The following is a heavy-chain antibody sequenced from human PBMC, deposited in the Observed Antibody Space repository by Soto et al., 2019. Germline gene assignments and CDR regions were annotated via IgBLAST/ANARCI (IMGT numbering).Heavy chain of an antibody. Sequence: QVHLVQSGAEVKKPGASLKVSCKTSGYTFTSYGIVWVRQAPGQGLEWMGWISTYNIDTKYAQKFKGRVTMSTDTSTTTAYMELTSLTSDDTAMYYCARGGFAYGDLDFWGQGTLATVSS. CDR3: ARGGFAYGDLDF. V-gene: IGHV1-18*01. CDR1: GYTFTSYG. D-gene: IGHD5-18*01. CDR2: ISTYNIDT. J-gene: IGHJ4*02.